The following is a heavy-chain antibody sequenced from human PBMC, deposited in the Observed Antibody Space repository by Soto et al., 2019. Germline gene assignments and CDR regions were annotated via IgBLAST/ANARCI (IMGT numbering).Heavy chain of an antibody. CDR2: ISGSGGST. CDR3: AKDNPRYPAPIDY. Sequence: GGSLRLSCAASGFTFSSYAMSWVRQAPGKGLEWVSAISGSGGSTYYADSVKGRFTISRDNSKNTLYLQMNSLRAEDTAVYYFAKDNPRYPAPIDYWAQRTLVTGSS. V-gene: IGHV3-23*01. D-gene: IGHD2-2*01. J-gene: IGHJ4*02. CDR1: GFTFSSYA.